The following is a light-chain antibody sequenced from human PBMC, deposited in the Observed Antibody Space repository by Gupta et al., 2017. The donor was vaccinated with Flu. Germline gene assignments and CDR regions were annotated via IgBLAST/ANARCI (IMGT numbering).Light chain of an antibody. J-gene: IGLJ3*02. CDR2: NSK. V-gene: IGLV8-61*01. CDR3: ALFMGSAWV. Sequence: QTGVTQEPSLSVSPGGTVTLTCGLNSGSVSISHDPSWYQQTPGQAPRTVIYNSKSRSSGAPGRFSGSILGDKAALTSTGAQAADESEYYCALFMGSAWVFGGGTKLTVL. CDR1: SGSVSISHD.